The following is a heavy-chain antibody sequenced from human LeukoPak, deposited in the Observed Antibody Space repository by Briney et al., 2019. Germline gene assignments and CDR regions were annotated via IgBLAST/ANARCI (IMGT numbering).Heavy chain of an antibody. Sequence: GGSLRLSCAASGFTFSSFKFTWVRQAPGKGLDWVSYISSSGNTIYYGDSVKGRFSISRDNAKNSVYLQMTSLRAEDTAVYYCARGPRHDYGGNNFDYWGQGTLVTVSS. CDR1: GFTFSSFK. D-gene: IGHD4-23*01. V-gene: IGHV3-48*03. CDR3: ARGPRHDYGGNNFDY. CDR2: ISSSGNTI. J-gene: IGHJ4*02.